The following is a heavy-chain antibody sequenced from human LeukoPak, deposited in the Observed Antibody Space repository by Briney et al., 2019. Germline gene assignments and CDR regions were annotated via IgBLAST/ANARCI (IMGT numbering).Heavy chain of an antibody. D-gene: IGHD6-13*01. J-gene: IGHJ3*02. V-gene: IGHV1-18*01. CDR1: GYPFTKYG. CDR2: ISAYNGNT. CDR3: ARDQSVRLLQTSSTYFKHVFAI. Sequence: ASVKVSCKTSGYPFTKYGISWVRHAPGLGFEWMGWISAYNGNTNYAQKVQGRVTMTTDTSTSTAYMELRSLRFDDTAVYYCARDQSVRLLQTSSTYFKHVFAIWGQGSMVTVSS.